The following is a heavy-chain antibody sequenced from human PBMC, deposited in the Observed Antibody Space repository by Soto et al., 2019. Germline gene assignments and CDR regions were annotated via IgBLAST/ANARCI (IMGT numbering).Heavy chain of an antibody. J-gene: IGHJ5*02. CDR2: IYYSGST. D-gene: IGHD1-20*01. CDR1: GGSISSYY. CDR3: ARGITQYNWNENWFDP. Sequence: TSETLSLTCTVSGGSISSYYWSWIRQPPGKGLEWIGYIYYSGSTNYNPSLKSRVTISVDTSKNQFSLKLSSVTAADTAVYYCARGITQYNWNENWFDPWGQGTLVTVSS. V-gene: IGHV4-59*01.